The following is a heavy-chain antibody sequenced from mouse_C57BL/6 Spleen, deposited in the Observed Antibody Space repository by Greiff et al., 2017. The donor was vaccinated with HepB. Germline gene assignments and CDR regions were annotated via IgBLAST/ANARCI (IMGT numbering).Heavy chain of an antibody. J-gene: IGHJ2*01. CDR2: IYPSDSET. Sequence: QVQLKQSGAELVRPGSSVKLSCKASGYTFTSYWMDWVKQRPGQGLEWIGNIYPSDSETHYNQKFKDKATLTVDKSSSTAYMQLSSLTSEDSAVYYCARRWLQYYFDYWGQGTTLTVSS. CDR1: GYTFTSYW. CDR3: ARRWLQYYFDY. V-gene: IGHV1-61*01. D-gene: IGHD2-3*01.